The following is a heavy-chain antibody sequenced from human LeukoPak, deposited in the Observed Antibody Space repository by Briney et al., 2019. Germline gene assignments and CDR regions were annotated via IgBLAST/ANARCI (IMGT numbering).Heavy chain of an antibody. D-gene: IGHD5-24*01. CDR3: ARGTWDGDRTFDT. J-gene: IGHJ3*02. CDR2: ISGSSSII. Sequence: GESLKISCAASGFTFSSYSMNWVRQAPGKGLEWISYISGSSSIIYYTPSVKGQFTISRDNGKSSLYLQMNSLRDDDTAVYFCARGTWDGDRTFDTWGQGAMVTVSS. V-gene: IGHV3-48*02. CDR1: GFTFSSYS.